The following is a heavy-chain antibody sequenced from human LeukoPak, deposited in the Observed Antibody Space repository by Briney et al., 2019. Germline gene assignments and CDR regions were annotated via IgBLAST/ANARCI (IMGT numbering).Heavy chain of an antibody. D-gene: IGHD5-18*01. CDR2: IYPADSDT. CDR1: GYIFTTSW. CDR3: ATAAKYSYAYVS. Sequence: GESLKISCKGSGYIFTTSWIGWVRQMPGKGLEWMGIIYPADSDTRYSPSFQGQVTISADKSLSTAYLQWSSLKASDTAMYYCATAAKYSYAYVSWGQGTLVTVSS. J-gene: IGHJ5*02. V-gene: IGHV5-51*01.